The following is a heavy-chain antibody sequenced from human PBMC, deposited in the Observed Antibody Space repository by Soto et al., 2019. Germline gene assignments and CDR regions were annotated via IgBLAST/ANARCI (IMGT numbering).Heavy chain of an antibody. CDR1: GFTFSSYA. CDR2: ISGSGDST. J-gene: IGHJ4*02. Sequence: LRLSCAASGFTFSSYAMSWVRQAPGKGLEWVSGISGSGDSTYYADSVKGRFTISRDTSKNTLYLQMNSLRAEDTAVYYCAKDYYYDSSGYLGNWGQGTLVTVSS. D-gene: IGHD3-22*01. CDR3: AKDYYYDSSGYLGN. V-gene: IGHV3-23*01.